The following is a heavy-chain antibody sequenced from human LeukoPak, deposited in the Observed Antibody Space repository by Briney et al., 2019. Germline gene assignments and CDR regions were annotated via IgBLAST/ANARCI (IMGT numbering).Heavy chain of an antibody. CDR3: ARYRYSGSYPLDY. D-gene: IGHD1-26*01. J-gene: IGHJ4*02. CDR1: GFTVSSNY. Sequence: GGSLILSCAASGFTVSSNYMSWVRQAPGKGLEWVSVIYSGGSTYYADSVMGRFTISRDNSKNTLYLQMNSLRAEDTAVYYCARYRYSGSYPLDYWGQGTLVTVSS. CDR2: IYSGGST. V-gene: IGHV3-53*01.